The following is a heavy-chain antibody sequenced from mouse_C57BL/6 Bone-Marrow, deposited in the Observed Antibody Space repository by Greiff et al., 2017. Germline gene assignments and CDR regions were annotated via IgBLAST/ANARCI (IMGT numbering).Heavy chain of an antibody. CDR3: TRDPFYSNFPMDY. J-gene: IGHJ4*01. CDR2: ISNGGDYI. Sequence: EVQVVESGGGLVQPGGSLKLSCAASGFTFSDYYMYWVRQTPEKRLEWVAYISNGGDYIYYADTVKGRFTISRDNARNTLYLQMSSLKSEDTATYYCTRDPFYSNFPMDYWGQGTSVTVSS. CDR1: GFTFSDYY. D-gene: IGHD2-5*01. V-gene: IGHV5-9-1*02.